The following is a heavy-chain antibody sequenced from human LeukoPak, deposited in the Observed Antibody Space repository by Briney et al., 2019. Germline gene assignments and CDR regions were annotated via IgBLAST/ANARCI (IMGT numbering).Heavy chain of an antibody. V-gene: IGHV3-33*01. CDR2: IWFDGSSE. D-gene: IGHD3-10*01. Sequence: GGSLRLSCAASGFTFSSYGMHWVRQAPGKGLEWVAVIWFDGSSEYYADSVKGRSTISRDNSKNTLYLQMNSLRAEDTAVYYCTRESGSGNYYYDYWGQGTLVTVSS. J-gene: IGHJ4*02. CDR1: GFTFSSYG. CDR3: TRESGSGNYYYDY.